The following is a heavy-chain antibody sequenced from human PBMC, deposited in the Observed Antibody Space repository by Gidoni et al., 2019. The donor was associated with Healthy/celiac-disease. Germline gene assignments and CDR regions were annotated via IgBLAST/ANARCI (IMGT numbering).Heavy chain of an antibody. V-gene: IGHV1-18*01. CDR1: GYTFTSYG. Sequence: QVQLVQSGAEVKKPGASVKVSCKASGYTFTSYGISGVRQAPGQGLEWMGWNSAYNGNTNYAQNLQSRVTMTQDKTTSTAYMELRSLRSDNTAVYYCAREGAGLYYYYGMDVWGQGTTVTVSS. CDR3: AREGAGLYYYYGMDV. D-gene: IGHD2-21*01. CDR2: NSAYNGNT. J-gene: IGHJ6*02.